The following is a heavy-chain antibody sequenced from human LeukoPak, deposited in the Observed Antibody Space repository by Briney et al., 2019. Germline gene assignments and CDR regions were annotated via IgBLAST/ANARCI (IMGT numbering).Heavy chain of an antibody. Sequence: GASVRVSCKASGYTFTGYYMHWVRQAPGQGLEWMGWINPNSGGTNYAQKFQGRVTMTRDTSISIAYMELSRLRSDDTAVYYCARERGHYYDSSGYYNYWGQGTLVTVSS. CDR3: ARERGHYYDSSGYYNY. CDR2: INPNSGGT. J-gene: IGHJ4*02. V-gene: IGHV1-2*02. D-gene: IGHD3-22*01. CDR1: GYTFTGYY.